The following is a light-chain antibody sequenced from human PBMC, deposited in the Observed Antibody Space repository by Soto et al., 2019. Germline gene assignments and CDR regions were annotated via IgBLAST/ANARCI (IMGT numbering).Light chain of an antibody. CDR2: GAS. Sequence: EILMTQSPATLSVSSGERATLSCRASQSVSSDLAWYQHHPGQAPRLLIYGASTRVTGTPPRFSGSGSGTEFTLTITSLQAEDFAVYYCQHYHGWPFTFGQGTQLEMK. J-gene: IGKJ2*01. CDR3: QHYHGWPFT. CDR1: QSVSSD. V-gene: IGKV3-15*01.